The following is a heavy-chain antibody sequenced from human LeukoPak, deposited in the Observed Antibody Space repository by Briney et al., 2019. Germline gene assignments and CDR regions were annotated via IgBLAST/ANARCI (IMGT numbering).Heavy chain of an antibody. V-gene: IGHV4-61*02. CDR1: GGSISSGSYY. J-gene: IGHJ4*02. CDR2: IYTSGST. D-gene: IGHD3-10*01. Sequence: SETLSLTCTVSGGSISSGSYYWSWIRQPAGKGLAWIGRIYTSGSTNYNPSLKSRVTISVDTSKNQFSLKLSSVTAADTAVYYCAREAFTMVRGVQTQTFDYWGQGTLVTVSS. CDR3: AREAFTMVRGVQTQTFDY.